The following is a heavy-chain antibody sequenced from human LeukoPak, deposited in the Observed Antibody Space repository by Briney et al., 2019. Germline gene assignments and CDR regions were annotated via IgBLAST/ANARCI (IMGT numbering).Heavy chain of an antibody. J-gene: IGHJ4*02. V-gene: IGHV1-58*02. CDR2: IVVGSGNT. CDR1: GFTFTSSA. Sequence: GTSVKVSCKASGFTFTSSAMQWVRQARGQRLEWIGWIVVGSGNTNYAQKFQERVTITRDMSTSTAYMELSSLRSEDTAVHYCAAKDCSSTSCYRDYWGQGTLVTVSS. D-gene: IGHD2-2*01. CDR3: AAKDCSSTSCYRDY.